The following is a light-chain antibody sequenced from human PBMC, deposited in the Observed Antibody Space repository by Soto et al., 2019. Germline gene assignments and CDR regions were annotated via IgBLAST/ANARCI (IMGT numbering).Light chain of an antibody. Sequence: DIVMTQFPLSLPATPGEPASISCRSSQSLMHSNGYSYLEWYLQKPGQSPQLLIYLGSNRAAGVPDRFRGSGSGTDFTLKISRVEAEDVGVYYCMQALQTPRTFGQGTKVEI. CDR3: MQALQTPRT. V-gene: IGKV2-28*01. J-gene: IGKJ1*01. CDR2: LGS. CDR1: QSLMHSNGYSY.